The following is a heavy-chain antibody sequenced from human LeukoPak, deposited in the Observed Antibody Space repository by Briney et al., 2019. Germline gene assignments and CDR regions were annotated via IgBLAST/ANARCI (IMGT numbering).Heavy chain of an antibody. J-gene: IGHJ3*02. CDR2: ISWNSGSI. Sequence: PGGSLRLSCAASGFTFDDYAMHWVRQAPGKGLEWVSGISWNSGSIGYADSVKGRFTISRDNAKNSLYLQMNSLRAEDTALYYCAKDMGYSSGSNPRENAFDIWGQGTMVTVSS. CDR3: AKDMGYSSGSNPRENAFDI. V-gene: IGHV3-9*01. D-gene: IGHD3-22*01. CDR1: GFTFDDYA.